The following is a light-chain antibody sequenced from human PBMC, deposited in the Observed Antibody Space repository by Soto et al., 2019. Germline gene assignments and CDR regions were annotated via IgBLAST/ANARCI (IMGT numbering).Light chain of an antibody. CDR1: SSDIGNNF. CDR3: GTWDSSLSADV. CDR2: ETN. Sequence: QSVLTQPPSVSAAPGQMVTISCFGSSSDIGNNFVSWYQLVPGAAPKLLIYETNKRPSGTPDRFSGSKSGTSATLDITGVQAGDEADYYCGTWDSSLSADVFGGGTKLTVL. J-gene: IGLJ1*01. V-gene: IGLV1-51*02.